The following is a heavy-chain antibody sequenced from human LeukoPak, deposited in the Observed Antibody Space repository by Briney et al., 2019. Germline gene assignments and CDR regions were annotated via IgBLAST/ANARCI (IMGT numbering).Heavy chain of an antibody. V-gene: IGHV4-39*01. D-gene: IGHD3-22*01. CDR2: IYYSGST. CDR3: ARGLRHYDSSGYYYY. CDR1: GDSINSSSHY. J-gene: IGHJ4*02. Sequence: SETLSLTCTVSGDSINSSSHYWGWLPQPPGKGLEWIGTIYYSGSTYYHPSLKSRDTISVDTSKNQFSLKLSSVTAADTAVYYCARGLRHYDSSGYYYYWGQGTLVTVSS.